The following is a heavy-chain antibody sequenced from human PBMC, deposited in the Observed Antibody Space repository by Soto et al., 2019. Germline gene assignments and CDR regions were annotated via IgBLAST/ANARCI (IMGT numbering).Heavy chain of an antibody. Sequence: QVQLVQSGAEVKKPGSSVKVSCKTSGGPFNNHAINWVRQAPGQGLEWVGLVIPTLATADYAQKFQGRVTMTADEVTNTAYMELSSLRSKDQGVYYRASDYGEIDAFDIWGQGTLVTVSS. CDR1: GGPFNNHA. CDR3: ASDYGEIDAFDI. V-gene: IGHV1-69*01. J-gene: IGHJ3*02. D-gene: IGHD4-17*01. CDR2: VIPTLATA.